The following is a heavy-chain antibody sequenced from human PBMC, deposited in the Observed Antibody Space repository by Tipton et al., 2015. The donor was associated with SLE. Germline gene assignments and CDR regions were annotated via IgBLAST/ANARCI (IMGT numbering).Heavy chain of an antibody. V-gene: IGHV4-39*07. CDR1: GGSISTTSYY. D-gene: IGHD2-15*01. CDR2: IYHDGST. Sequence: TLSLTCSVSGGSISTTSYYWGWIRQPPGKGLEWIANIYHDGSTYYNPSLKSRVTISVDTSKNQFSLKLTSVTAADTAVYYCARDSRVVVAARGGFDYWGQGTLVTVSS. CDR3: ARDSRVVVAARGGFDY. J-gene: IGHJ4*02.